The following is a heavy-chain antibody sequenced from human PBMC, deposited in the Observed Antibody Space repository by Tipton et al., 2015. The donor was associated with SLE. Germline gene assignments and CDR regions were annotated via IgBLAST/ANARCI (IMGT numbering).Heavy chain of an antibody. V-gene: IGHV3-30*02. Sequence: SLRLSCAASGFTFSSYSMNWVRQAPGKGLEWVAFIRYDGSNKYYADSVKGRFTISRDNSKNTLYLQMNSLRAEDTAVYYCAKVHSPMTTVTTAFDYWGQGTLVTVSS. D-gene: IGHD4-11*01. CDR2: IRYDGSNK. J-gene: IGHJ4*02. CDR1: GFTFSSYS. CDR3: AKVHSPMTTVTTAFDY.